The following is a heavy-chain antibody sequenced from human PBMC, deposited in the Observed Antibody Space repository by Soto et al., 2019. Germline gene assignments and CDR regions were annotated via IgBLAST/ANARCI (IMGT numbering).Heavy chain of an antibody. V-gene: IGHV3-30*18. CDR3: AKDQASGQGSFDS. J-gene: IGHJ5*01. CDR2: ISYDGSNQ. CDR1: GFTFNIYG. Sequence: GGSLRLSCAASGFTFNIYGMHWVRQAPDKGLEWVALISYDGSNQYYADSVKGRFTTSRDNSKDTLFLQMNSLRADDTAVYYCAKDQASGQGSFDSWGQGTLVTVSS.